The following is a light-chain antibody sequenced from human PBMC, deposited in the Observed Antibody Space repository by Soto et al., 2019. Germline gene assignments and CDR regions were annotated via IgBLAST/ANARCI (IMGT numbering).Light chain of an antibody. CDR3: QQYAGTPRT. CDR2: AAS. V-gene: IGKV4-1*01. J-gene: IGKJ1*01. Sequence: DIVMTQSPYSLAVSLSERATIHCKSSQSVLYDSNNKNYLAWYQQKPGQAPRLLLYAASKRATGIPDRFSGSGSGTDFTLTISRLEPEDFAVYYCQQYAGTPRTFGQGTKVAIK. CDR1: QSVLYDSNNKNY.